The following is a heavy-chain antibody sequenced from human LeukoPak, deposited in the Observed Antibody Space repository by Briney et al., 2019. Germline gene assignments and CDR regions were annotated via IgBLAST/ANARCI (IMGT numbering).Heavy chain of an antibody. V-gene: IGHV4-59*12. CDR2: IYYTGST. D-gene: IGHD3-22*01. CDR1: GGSISTYY. J-gene: IGHJ4*02. Sequence: PSETLSLTCTVSGGSISTYYWSWIRQPPGKGLEWIGYIYYTGSTSYNPSLKSRVTMSLDASKNQFSLELNSVTAADTAVYYCARDVLRTYYDSSGYYMYFDYWGQGTLVTVSS. CDR3: ARDVLRTYYDSSGYYMYFDY.